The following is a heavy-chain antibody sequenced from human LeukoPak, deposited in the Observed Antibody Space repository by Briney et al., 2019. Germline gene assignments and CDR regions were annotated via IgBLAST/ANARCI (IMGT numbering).Heavy chain of an antibody. Sequence: PGGSLRLSCSASGFTFSSYWMSWVRQAPGKGLEWVANIKQDGSEEYYVDSVKGRFTISRDNAENTLYLQMNSPRAEDTAAYYCAKDGNWARFENWGQGTLVTVSS. CDR3: AKDGNWARFEN. D-gene: IGHD7-27*01. V-gene: IGHV3-7*03. CDR1: GFTFSSYW. J-gene: IGHJ4*02. CDR2: IKQDGSEE.